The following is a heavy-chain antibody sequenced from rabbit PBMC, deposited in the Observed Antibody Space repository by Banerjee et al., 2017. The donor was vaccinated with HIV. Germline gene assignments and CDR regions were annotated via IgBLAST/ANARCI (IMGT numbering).Heavy chain of an antibody. CDR2: IYTIRGST. D-gene: IGHD8-1*01. CDR1: GFSFSSGYD. CDR3: ARAYGGSSPYYYFDM. Sequence: QSLEESGGDLVKPGASLTLTCTASGFSFSSGYDMCWVRQAPGKGLEWIACIYTIRGSTWYASWAKGRFTISKISSTTVTLQMTSLTAADTATYFCARAYGGSSPYYYFDMWGQGTLVTVS. V-gene: IGHV1S40*01. J-gene: IGHJ4*01.